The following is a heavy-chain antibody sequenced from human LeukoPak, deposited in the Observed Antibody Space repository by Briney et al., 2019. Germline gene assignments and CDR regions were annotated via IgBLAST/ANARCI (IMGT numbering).Heavy chain of an antibody. CDR1: GFTFSSDA. J-gene: IGHJ3*02. Sequence: GGSLRLSCAASGFTFSSDAMSWVRQAPGKGLEWVSAISGSGGSTYYADSVKGRFTISRDNAKNSLYLQMNSLRAEDTAVYYCARSYMIADAFDIWGQGTMVTVSS. D-gene: IGHD3-22*01. CDR3: ARSYMIADAFDI. CDR2: ISGSGGST. V-gene: IGHV3-23*01.